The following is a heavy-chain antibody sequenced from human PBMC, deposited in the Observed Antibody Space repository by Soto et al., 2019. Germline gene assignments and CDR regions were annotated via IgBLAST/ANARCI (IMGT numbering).Heavy chain of an antibody. CDR1: GFTFSSYR. J-gene: IGHJ3*02. D-gene: IGHD5-18*01. CDR2: ISSSSSYI. CDR3: ARAGYGYAFDN. V-gene: IGHV3-21*06. Sequence: EVQLVESGGGLVKPGGSLRLSCSASGFTFSSYRMNWVRQAPGKGLEWVSSISSSSSYIYYADSVKGRFTISRDNAKNSLYLQMNSLRAEDTAVYYCARAGYGYAFDNWGQGTKVTVSS.